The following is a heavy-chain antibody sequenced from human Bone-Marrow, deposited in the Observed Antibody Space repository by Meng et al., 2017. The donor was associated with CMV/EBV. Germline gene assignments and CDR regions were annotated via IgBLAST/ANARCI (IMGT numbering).Heavy chain of an antibody. J-gene: IGHJ6*02. CDR1: GNTFTTHY. CDR2: INPSSGST. CDR3: ARDEKWELLQDYYYGMDA. V-gene: IGHV1-46*01. D-gene: IGHD1-26*01. Sequence: ASVKVSCKASGNTFTTHYVHWVRQAPGQGLEWMGIINPSSGSTIHAQRFQGRVTMTRDTSTSTAYMELRSLRSDDTDVYYCARDEKWELLQDYYYGMDAWGQGTTVTVSS.